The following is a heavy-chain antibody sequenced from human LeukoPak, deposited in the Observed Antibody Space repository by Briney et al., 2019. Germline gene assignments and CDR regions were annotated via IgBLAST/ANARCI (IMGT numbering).Heavy chain of an antibody. J-gene: IGHJ6*02. V-gene: IGHV3-30*18. Sequence: PGRTLRLSCAASGFTFSSYGMHWVRQAPGKGLEWVAVISYDGSNKYYADSVKGRFTISRDNSKNTLYLQMNSLRAEDTAVYYCAKRIRASIVDYYYGMDVWGQGTTVTVSS. CDR3: AKRIRASIVDYYYGMDV. D-gene: IGHD1-26*01. CDR1: GFTFSSYG. CDR2: ISYDGSNK.